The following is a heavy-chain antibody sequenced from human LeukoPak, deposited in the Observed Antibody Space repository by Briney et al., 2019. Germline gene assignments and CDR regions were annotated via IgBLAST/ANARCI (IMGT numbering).Heavy chain of an antibody. Sequence: GGSPRLSCAASGFTFSSYGMHWVRQAPGKGLEWVAVISNDGSNKYYADSVKGRFTISRDNSKNTLYLQMNSLRAEDTAVYYCAKDWEQSGSYYFDYWGQGTLVTVSS. J-gene: IGHJ4*02. V-gene: IGHV3-30*18. CDR2: ISNDGSNK. CDR1: GFTFSSYG. D-gene: IGHD1-26*01. CDR3: AKDWEQSGSYYFDY.